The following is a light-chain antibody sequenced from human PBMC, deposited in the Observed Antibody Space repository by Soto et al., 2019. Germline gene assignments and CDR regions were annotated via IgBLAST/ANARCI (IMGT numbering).Light chain of an antibody. Sequence: DIVMTQSPAILSVSLGERATLSCLASQRISDNLAWYQQRSGQAPRLLIYGASTRATGVPARFSGSGSGTEFTLTISSLQSDDFAIYYCQQYKSWPPLTFGGGTKVE. CDR2: GAS. J-gene: IGKJ4*01. CDR3: QQYKSWPPLT. CDR1: QRISDN. V-gene: IGKV3-15*01.